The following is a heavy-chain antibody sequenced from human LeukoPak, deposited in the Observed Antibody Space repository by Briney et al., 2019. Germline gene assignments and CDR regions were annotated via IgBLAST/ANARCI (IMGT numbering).Heavy chain of an antibody. CDR3: ARVGYDSSGYHFDY. CDR2: IYYSRST. D-gene: IGHD3-22*01. Sequence: SETLSLTCTVSGGSISSSNYYWGWIRQPPGKGLEWIASIYYSRSTYYNPSLKSRVTISVDTSKNQFSLKLSSVTAADTAVYYCARVGYDSSGYHFDYWGQGTLVTVSS. CDR1: GGSISSSNYY. J-gene: IGHJ4*02. V-gene: IGHV4-39*07.